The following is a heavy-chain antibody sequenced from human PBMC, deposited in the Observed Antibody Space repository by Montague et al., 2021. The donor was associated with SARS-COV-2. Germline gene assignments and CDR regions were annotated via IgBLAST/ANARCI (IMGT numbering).Heavy chain of an antibody. CDR3: ARGAALLRFGDLSLPYYFDY. CDR2: TYYRSRWYN. J-gene: IGHJ4*02. V-gene: IGHV6-1*01. Sequence: CAISGDSVASDVATWNWIRQSPSRGLEWLGRTYYRSRWYNDYAESVKSRITIDPDTSKHQFSLHLNSVTPEDTAVYYCARGAALLRFGDLSLPYYFDYWGQGTLVTVSS. D-gene: IGHD3-10*01. CDR1: GDSVASDVAT.